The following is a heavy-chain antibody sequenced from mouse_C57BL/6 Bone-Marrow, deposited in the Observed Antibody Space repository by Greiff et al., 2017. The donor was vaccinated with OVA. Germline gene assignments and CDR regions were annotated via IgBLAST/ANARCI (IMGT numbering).Heavy chain of an antibody. CDR2: ISYDGSN. CDR3: ARDDGYYVAWFAY. CDR1: GYSITSGYY. J-gene: IGHJ3*01. V-gene: IGHV3-6*01. D-gene: IGHD2-3*01. Sequence: EVKLQESGPGLVKPSQSLSLTCSVTGYSITSGYYWNWIRQFPGNKLEWMGYISYDGSNNYNPSLKNRISITRDTSKNQFFLKLNSVTTEDTATYYCARDDGYYVAWFAYWCQGTLVTVSA.